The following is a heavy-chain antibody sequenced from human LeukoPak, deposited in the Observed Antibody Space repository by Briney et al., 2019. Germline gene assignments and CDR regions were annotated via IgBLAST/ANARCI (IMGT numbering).Heavy chain of an antibody. CDR2: INPNSGGT. D-gene: IGHD3-10*01. Sequence: ASVKVSCKASGYTFTGYYMHWVRQAPGQGLEWMGWINPNSGGTNYAQKFQGRVTMTRDTSISTAYMELSRLRSDDTAVYYCARGGVRGVITGPIGGGYYYYYMDVWGKGTTVTISS. CDR3: ARGGVRGVITGPIGGGYYYYYMDV. J-gene: IGHJ6*03. CDR1: GYTFTGYY. V-gene: IGHV1-2*02.